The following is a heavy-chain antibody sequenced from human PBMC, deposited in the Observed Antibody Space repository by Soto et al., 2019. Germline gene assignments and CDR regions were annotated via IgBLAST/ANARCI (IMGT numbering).Heavy chain of an antibody. CDR2: ISGSGGST. D-gene: IGHD6-13*01. CDR3: AKDPGSSWYPFSEYFQH. J-gene: IGHJ1*01. Sequence: EVQLLESGGGLVQPGGSLRLSCAASGFTFSSYAMSWVRQAPGKGLEWVSAISGSGGSTYYADSVKGRFTISRDNSKNXPYLQMNSLRAEDTAVYYCAKDPGSSWYPFSEYFQHWGQGTLVTVSS. CDR1: GFTFSSYA. V-gene: IGHV3-23*01.